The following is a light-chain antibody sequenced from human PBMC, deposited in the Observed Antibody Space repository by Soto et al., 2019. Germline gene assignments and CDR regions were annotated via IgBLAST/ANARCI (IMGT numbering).Light chain of an antibody. CDR1: SSDVGSYNL. V-gene: IGLV2-23*03. CDR3: CSYAGSYTFVV. J-gene: IGLJ3*02. CDR2: EGS. Sequence: ALTQPASVSGSPGQSITISCTGTSSDVGSYNLVSWYQQHPGKAPKLMIYEGSKRPSGVSNRFSGSKSGNTASLTISGLPAEDEADYYCCSYAGSYTFVVFGGGTKLTVL.